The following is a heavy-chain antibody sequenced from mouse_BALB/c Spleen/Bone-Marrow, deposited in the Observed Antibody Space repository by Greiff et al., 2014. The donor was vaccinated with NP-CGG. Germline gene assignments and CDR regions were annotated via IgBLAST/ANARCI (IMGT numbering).Heavy chain of an antibody. D-gene: IGHD1-1*01. CDR3: ARQRGGGYYGFFAY. CDR1: GFTFSCYG. V-gene: IGHV5-6*01. Sequence: EVKLVESGGALVKPGGSLKLSCAASGFTFSCYGMSWVRQTPDKRLEWVATISSGDGYTYYPDSVKGRFTISRDNAKNTLYLQMSSLTSEDSAMYYCARQRGGGYYGFFAYWGQGTLVTVSA. J-gene: IGHJ3*01. CDR2: ISSGDGYT.